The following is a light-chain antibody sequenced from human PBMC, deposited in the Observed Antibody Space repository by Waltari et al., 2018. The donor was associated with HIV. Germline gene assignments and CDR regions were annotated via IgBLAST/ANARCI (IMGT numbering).Light chain of an antibody. Sequence: AIRMTKSPSPFSASTGDRVTITCRASQGMSSYLAWYQQKPGKAPKLLSYAASTLQSGVPSRFSGSGSGTDFTLTISCLQSEDFATYYCQQYYSYPRTFGQGTKVEIK. CDR3: QQYYSYPRT. CDR1: QGMSSY. J-gene: IGKJ1*01. CDR2: AAS. V-gene: IGKV1-8*01.